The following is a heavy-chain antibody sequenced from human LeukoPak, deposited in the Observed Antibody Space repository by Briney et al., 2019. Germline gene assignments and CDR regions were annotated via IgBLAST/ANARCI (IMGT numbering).Heavy chain of an antibody. Sequence: PGGSLRLSCAASGFTFSGYWMSWVRQAPGKGLEWVANIKQDGSEKYYVDSVKGRFTISRDNAKNSLYLQMNSLRAEDTAVYYCARDPYSNYVGSDAFDIWGQGTMVTVSS. J-gene: IGHJ3*02. V-gene: IGHV3-7*01. CDR2: IKQDGSEK. CDR1: GFTFSGYW. D-gene: IGHD4-11*01. CDR3: ARDPYSNYVGSDAFDI.